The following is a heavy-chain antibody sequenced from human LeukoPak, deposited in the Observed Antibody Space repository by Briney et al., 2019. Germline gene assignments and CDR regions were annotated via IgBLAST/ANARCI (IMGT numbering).Heavy chain of an antibody. CDR1: GYTLTELS. V-gene: IGHV1-24*01. CDR2: FDPEDGET. D-gene: IGHD1-26*01. J-gene: IGHJ1*01. CDR3: AGSPIIVGATTDFQH. Sequence: ASGKVSCKVSGYTLTELSMHWVRHAPGKGLEWMGGFDPEDGETIYAQKFQGRVTMTEDTSTDTAYMELSSLRSEDTAVYYCAGSPIIVGATTDFQHWGQGTLVTVSS.